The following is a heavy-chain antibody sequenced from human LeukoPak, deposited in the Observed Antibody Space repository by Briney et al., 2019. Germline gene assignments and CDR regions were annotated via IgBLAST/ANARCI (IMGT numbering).Heavy chain of an antibody. V-gene: IGHV4-39*01. D-gene: IGHD3-10*01. CDR3: ATHYGSGSYYFDY. J-gene: IGHJ4*02. CDR2: IYYSGST. Sequence: SETLSLTCTVSGGSISSSSYYWGWIRQPPGKVLEWIGSIYYSGSTYYNPSLKSRVTISVDTSKNQFSLKLSSVTAADTAVYCCATHYGSGSYYFDYWGQGTLVTVSS. CDR1: GGSISSSSYY.